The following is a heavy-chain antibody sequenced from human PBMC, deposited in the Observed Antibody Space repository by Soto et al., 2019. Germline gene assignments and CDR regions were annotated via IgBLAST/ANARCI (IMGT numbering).Heavy chain of an antibody. V-gene: IGHV3-7*05. Sequence: QPGGSLRLSCAASGFPFSSYWMSWVRQAPGKGLEWVANIKQDGSEKYYVDSVKGRFTISRDNAKNSLYLQMNSLRAEDTAVYYCARDRAVAGIDYWGQGTLVTVSS. CDR3: ARDRAVAGIDY. CDR1: GFPFSSYW. CDR2: IKQDGSEK. J-gene: IGHJ4*02. D-gene: IGHD6-19*01.